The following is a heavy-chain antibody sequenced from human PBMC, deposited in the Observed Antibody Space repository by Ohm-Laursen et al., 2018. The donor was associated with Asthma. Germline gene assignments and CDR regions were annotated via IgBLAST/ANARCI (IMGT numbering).Heavy chain of an antibody. D-gene: IGHD2-21*02. V-gene: IGHV1-69*01. Sequence: SSVKVSCKASGGTFSSYAISWVRQAPGQGLEWMGGIIPIFGTANYAQKFQGRVTITADESTSTAYMELSSLRSEDTAVYYCARSEAYCGGDCYSRAFDIWGQGTMVTVSS. CDR2: IIPIFGTA. J-gene: IGHJ3*02. CDR1: GGTFSSYA. CDR3: ARSEAYCGGDCYSRAFDI.